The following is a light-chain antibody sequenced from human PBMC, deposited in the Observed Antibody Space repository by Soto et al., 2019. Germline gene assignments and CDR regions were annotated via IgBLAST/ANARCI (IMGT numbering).Light chain of an antibody. CDR3: QQRTNWLS. CDR2: DAV. Sequence: EVVLTQSPATLSLSPGERATLSCRASQTVSSFLAWYQQKPGQAPRLLIYDAVNSATGVPARFSGSGSGTDFTLTISSLEPEDFAVYYCQQRTNWLSFGQGTKLEVK. CDR1: QTVSSF. J-gene: IGKJ2*01. V-gene: IGKV3-11*01.